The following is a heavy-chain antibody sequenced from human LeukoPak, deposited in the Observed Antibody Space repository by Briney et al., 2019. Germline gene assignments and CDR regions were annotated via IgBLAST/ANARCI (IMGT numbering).Heavy chain of an antibody. Sequence: GGSLRLSCATSGFTFDDYAMHWVRQAPGKGLEWVSGISWNSNTIVYADSVKGRFSISRDNAKNSLYLQMNSLRAEDTALYYCAKDMSDSGDYVGTFDYWGQGTLVTVSS. CDR2: ISWNSNTI. CDR1: GFTFDDYA. V-gene: IGHV3-9*01. D-gene: IGHD4-17*01. CDR3: AKDMSDSGDYVGTFDY. J-gene: IGHJ4*02.